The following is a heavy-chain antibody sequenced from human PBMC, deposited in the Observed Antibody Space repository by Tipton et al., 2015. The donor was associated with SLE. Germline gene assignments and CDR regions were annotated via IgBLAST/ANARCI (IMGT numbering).Heavy chain of an antibody. Sequence: SLRLSCAASGFTFSSYDMHWVRQAPGKGLEWVAFIWYDGSNKYYADSVKGRFTISRDNSKNTLYLQMNSLRAEDTAVYYCARDSFGDGMDVWGQGTTVTVSS. CDR3: ARDSFGDGMDV. D-gene: IGHD3-16*01. CDR2: IWYDGSNK. V-gene: IGHV3-33*01. CDR1: GFTFSSYD. J-gene: IGHJ6*02.